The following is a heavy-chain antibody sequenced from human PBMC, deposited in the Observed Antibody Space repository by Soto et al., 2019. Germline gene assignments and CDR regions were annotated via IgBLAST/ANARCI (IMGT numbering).Heavy chain of an antibody. D-gene: IGHD3-3*01. CDR1: GYPVTAYY. CDR3: ARGGGVGVAGSAAFDM. Sequence: QLHLVQSGAVVKKPGASVTVSCSASGYPVTAYYMHWVRQAPGRGLEWMGGINPATGAAKYTQTFQGRVTRTRGTSTSTVFMELGGLTSEDPAVFYCARGGGVGVAGSAAFDMWGQGTLVTVSS. J-gene: IGHJ3*02. CDR2: INPATGAA. V-gene: IGHV1-2*02.